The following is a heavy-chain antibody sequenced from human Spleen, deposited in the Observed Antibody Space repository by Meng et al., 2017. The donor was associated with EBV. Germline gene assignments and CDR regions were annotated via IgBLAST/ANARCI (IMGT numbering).Heavy chain of an antibody. D-gene: IGHD3-22*01. CDR1: GFSLSPSALG. V-gene: IGHV2-5*02. CDR2: IYLDDDT. Sequence: QPNLQASCPLLANPTLACPPARPLPGFSLSPSALGVGWILQPPGKALEWLALIYLDDDTRYRPSLKSRLAITKDTSKNQVVLTMTNMDPVDTATYYCVHSSRISLIVSFDYWGQGTLVTVSS. J-gene: IGHJ4*02. CDR3: VHSSRISLIVSFDY.